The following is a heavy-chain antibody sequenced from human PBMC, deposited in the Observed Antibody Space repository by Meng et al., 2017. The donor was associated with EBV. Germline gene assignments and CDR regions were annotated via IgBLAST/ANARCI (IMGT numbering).Heavy chain of an antibody. CDR1: GGPFRYDA. CDR2: FLPRLGAP. D-gene: IGHD3-10*01. V-gene: IGHV1-69*01. Sequence: QVQLVQSEAEVKKPGSSVKVSCKTSGGPFRYDAISWVRQAPGQGLEWLGGFLPRLGAPNYAQKFHGRVKITADESTSTHYMDLSSLRSEDTAIYYCASESGRGYTPDYWGQGTLVTVSS. CDR3: ASESGRGYTPDY. J-gene: IGHJ4*02.